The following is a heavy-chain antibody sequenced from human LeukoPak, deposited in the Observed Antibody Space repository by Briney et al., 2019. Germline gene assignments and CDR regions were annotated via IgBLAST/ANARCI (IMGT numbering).Heavy chain of an antibody. CDR1: GFTFDDYG. D-gene: IGHD3-22*01. CDR3: AREAYYDSSGYPNGRVGYYYYYYMDV. V-gene: IGHV3-20*04. J-gene: IGHJ6*03. CDR2: ISWNGGST. Sequence: GGSLRLSCAASGFTFDDYGMSWVRQAPGKGLEWVSGISWNGGSTGYADSVKGRFTISRDNAKNSLYLQMNSLRAEDMAVYYCAREAYYDSSGYPNGRVGYYYYYYMDVWGKGTTVTVSS.